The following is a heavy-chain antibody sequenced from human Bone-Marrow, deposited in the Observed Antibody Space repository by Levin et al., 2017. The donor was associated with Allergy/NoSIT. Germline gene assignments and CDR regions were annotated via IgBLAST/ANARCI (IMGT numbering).Heavy chain of an antibody. J-gene: IGHJ4*02. CDR3: ARDDADGHPLGY. V-gene: IGHV3-33*01. CDR1: GFTFSNYG. Sequence: GGSLRLSCAASGFTFSNYGFHWVRQAPGKGLECVAVIWYDGSNEYYIDSVKGRFTISRDNSKDTLYLEMTSLRAEDTAIYYCARDDADGHPLGYWGQGTLVTVSS. CDR2: IWYDGSNE.